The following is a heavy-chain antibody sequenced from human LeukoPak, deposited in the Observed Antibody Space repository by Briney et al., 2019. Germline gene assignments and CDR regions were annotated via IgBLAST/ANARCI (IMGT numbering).Heavy chain of an antibody. Sequence: PGGSLRLSCAASGFTLSRYWMSWVRQAPGKGLEWVANINHEGSEKYYVDSVKARFTISRDNSKNTLYLQMNSLRAEDTALYYCVKDLENCGGDCYLLQFWGQGTLVTVSS. D-gene: IGHD2-21*02. V-gene: IGHV3-7*03. CDR2: INHEGSEK. CDR3: VKDLENCGGDCYLLQF. CDR1: GFTLSRYW. J-gene: IGHJ4*02.